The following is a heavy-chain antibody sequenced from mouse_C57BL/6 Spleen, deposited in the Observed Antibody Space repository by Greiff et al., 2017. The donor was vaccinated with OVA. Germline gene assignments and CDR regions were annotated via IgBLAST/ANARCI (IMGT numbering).Heavy chain of an antibody. V-gene: IGHV1-82*01. CDR2: IYPGDGDT. CDR3: ARGGEGYYGFAY. J-gene: IGHJ3*01. D-gene: IGHD2-3*01. CDR1: GYAFSSSW. Sequence: VQLQQSGPELVKPGASVKISCKASGYAFSSSWMNWVKQRPGKGLEWIGQIYPGDGDTNYNGKFKGKATLTADKSSSTAYMQLSSLTSEDSAVYFCARGGEGYYGFAYWGQGTLVTVSA.